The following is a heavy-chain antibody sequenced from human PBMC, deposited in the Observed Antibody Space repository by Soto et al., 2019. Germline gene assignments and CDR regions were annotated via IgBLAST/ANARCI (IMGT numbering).Heavy chain of an antibody. CDR2: IYYSGST. Sequence: SETLSLTCTVSGGSISSYYWSWIRQPPGKGLEWIGYIYYSGSTNYNPSLKSRVTISVDTSKNQFSLKLSSVTAADTAVYYCARGVGSSGYYSLDYYYYGMDVWGQGTTVTVSS. J-gene: IGHJ6*02. CDR1: GGSISSYY. CDR3: ARGVGSSGYYSLDYYYYGMDV. D-gene: IGHD3-22*01. V-gene: IGHV4-59*01.